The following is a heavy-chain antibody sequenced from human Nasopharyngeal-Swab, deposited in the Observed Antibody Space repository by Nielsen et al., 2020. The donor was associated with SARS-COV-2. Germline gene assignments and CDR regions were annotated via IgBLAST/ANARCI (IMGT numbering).Heavy chain of an antibody. D-gene: IGHD3-22*01. J-gene: IGHJ6*03. CDR3: ARHSSLLMDV. CDR2: INPSGGST. CDR1: GYTFTTSY. V-gene: IGHV1-46*01. Sequence: ASVKVSCKASGYTFTTSYMHWVRQAPGQGLEWMGMINPSGGSTNYAQKFQGRVTMTRDTSTSTVYMELSSLRSEDTAVYYCARHSSLLMDVWGKGTTVTVSS.